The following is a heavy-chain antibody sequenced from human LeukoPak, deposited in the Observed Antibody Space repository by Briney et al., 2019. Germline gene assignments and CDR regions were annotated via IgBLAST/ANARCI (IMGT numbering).Heavy chain of an antibody. Sequence: SETLSLTCTVSGGSISSYYWSWIRQPPGKGLEWIGRIHTSGDTNYNPSLKSRVTMSVDTSKNQFSLKLSSVTAADTAVYYCATGPPPDFDYWGQGSLVTVSS. V-gene: IGHV4-4*07. CDR2: IHTSGDT. CDR3: ATGPPPDFDY. CDR1: GGSISSYY. J-gene: IGHJ4*02.